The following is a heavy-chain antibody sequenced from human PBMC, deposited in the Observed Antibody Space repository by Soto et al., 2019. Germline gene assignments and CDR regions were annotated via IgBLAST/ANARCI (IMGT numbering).Heavy chain of an antibody. CDR1: GGSISSGGYS. J-gene: IGHJ4*02. V-gene: IGHV4-30-2*01. D-gene: IGHD5-12*01. Sequence: SETLSLTCAVSGGSISSGGYSWSWIRQPPGKGLEWIGYIYHSGSTYYNPSLKSRVTISVDRSKNQFSLKLSSVTAADTAVYYCAGGMATMKSYFDYWGQGTLVTVSS. CDR3: AGGMATMKSYFDY. CDR2: IYHSGST.